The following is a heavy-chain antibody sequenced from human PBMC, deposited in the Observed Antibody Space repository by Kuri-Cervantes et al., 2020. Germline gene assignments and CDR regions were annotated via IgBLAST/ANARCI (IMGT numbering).Heavy chain of an antibody. CDR2: ISSSSSLI. Sequence: GGSLRLSCAASGFTFTSYSMNWVRQAPGKGLEWVSYISSSSSLIYYADSVKGRFTISRDNAKNSLYLQMNSLRADDTAFYFCAKAYYYDSSGPGIHQPFDYWGQGTLVTVSS. V-gene: IGHV3-48*01. J-gene: IGHJ4*02. CDR3: AKAYYYDSSGPGIHQPFDY. D-gene: IGHD3-22*01. CDR1: GFTFTSYS.